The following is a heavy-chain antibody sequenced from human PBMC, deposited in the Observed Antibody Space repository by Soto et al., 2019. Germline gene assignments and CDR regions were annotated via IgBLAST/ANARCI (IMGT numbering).Heavy chain of an antibody. J-gene: IGHJ5*02. Sequence: QVQLVQSGAEVKTPGASVKVSCRASGYSFRTHGISWVRQAPGQGLEWMGWISTYDDKTNFPQKFQGRITMTTDTSTSTAYMELRSLRSDDTSVYFCARDLGYCNSSGCFRNWFDPWGHGTLVTVSS. D-gene: IGHD2-15*01. CDR2: ISTYDDKT. CDR1: GYSFRTHG. CDR3: ARDLGYCNSSGCFRNWFDP. V-gene: IGHV1-18*01.